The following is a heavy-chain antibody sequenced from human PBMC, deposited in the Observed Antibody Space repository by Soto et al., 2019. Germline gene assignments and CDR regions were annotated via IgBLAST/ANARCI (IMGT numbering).Heavy chain of an antibody. Sequence: QVQLVEAGGGLVKPGGSLRLSCAASGFTFSDYYMSWIRQAPGKGLEWVSYISSSGSTIYYADSVKGRFTISRDNAKNSLYLQMNSLRAEDTAVYYCARFPHQTYYYRSGMDVWGQGTTVTVSS. CDR2: ISSSGSTI. CDR1: GFTFSDYY. CDR3: ARFPHQTYYYRSGMDV. V-gene: IGHV3-11*01. D-gene: IGHD3-22*01. J-gene: IGHJ6*02.